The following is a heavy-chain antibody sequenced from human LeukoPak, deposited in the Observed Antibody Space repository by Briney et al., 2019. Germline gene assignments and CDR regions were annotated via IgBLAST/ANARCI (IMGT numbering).Heavy chain of an antibody. CDR2: ISYDGSNK. J-gene: IGHJ6*03. CDR3: AKDSAFYYIDV. V-gene: IGHV3-30*18. D-gene: IGHD3-10*01. Sequence: PGGSLRLSCAAFEFTFSSYGMHWVRQAPGKGLEWVAVISYDGSNKYYADSVKGRFTIPRDNSKNTLYLQMNSLKGDDTAVYYCAKDSAFYYIDVWGKGTTLIISS. CDR1: EFTFSSYG.